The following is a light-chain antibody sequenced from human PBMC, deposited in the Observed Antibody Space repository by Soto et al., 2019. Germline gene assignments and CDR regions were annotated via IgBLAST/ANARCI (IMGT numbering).Light chain of an antibody. CDR1: SSDFGTYNL. V-gene: IGLV2-23*01. J-gene: IGLJ3*02. Sequence: QSALTQPASVSGSPGQSITISCTGKSSDFGTYNLVSWYQQYPGKAPKLIIYEGTKRPPGVSDRFSGSESGNTASLTISGLQTEDEADYYCCSHADSSSWVFGGGTKVTVL. CDR2: EGT. CDR3: CSHADSSSWV.